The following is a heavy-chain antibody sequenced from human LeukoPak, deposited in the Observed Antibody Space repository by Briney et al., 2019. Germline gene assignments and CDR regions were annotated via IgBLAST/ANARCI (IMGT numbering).Heavy chain of an antibody. V-gene: IGHV1-18*01. Sequence: ASVKVSCKASGYTFTSNGIYWVRQAPGQGLEWMGWISTHNGDTNYAQKFQGRVTMTADTSTSTAFMELRSLSSDDTAVYFCAREMVAGRGYFSYYMDVWGSGTTVTVSS. CDR1: GYTFTSNG. J-gene: IGHJ6*03. CDR3: AREMVAGRGYFSYYMDV. CDR2: ISTHNGDT. D-gene: IGHD3-22*01.